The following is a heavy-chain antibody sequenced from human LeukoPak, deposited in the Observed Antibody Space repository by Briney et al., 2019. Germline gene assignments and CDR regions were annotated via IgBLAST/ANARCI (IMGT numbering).Heavy chain of an antibody. Sequence: GGSLRLSCTASGFTFSSYSMNWVRQAPGKALEWVSSISTSSGYIHYADSVKGRFTISRDNAKNSLYLQMNSLRAEDTAVYYCARDEFSSSPGYFDYWGRGTLVTVSS. V-gene: IGHV3-21*01. D-gene: IGHD2-2*01. J-gene: IGHJ4*02. CDR1: GFTFSSYS. CDR3: ARDEFSSSPGYFDY. CDR2: ISTSSGYI.